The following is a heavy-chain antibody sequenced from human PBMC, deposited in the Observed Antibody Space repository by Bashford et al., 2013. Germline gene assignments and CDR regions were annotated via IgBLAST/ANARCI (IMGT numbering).Heavy chain of an antibody. CDR3: ARHQGVLPLPQYGMDV. CDR1: GYNFPTYW. D-gene: IGHD2/OR15-2a*01. Sequence: GESLKISCKDSGYNFPTYWIAWVRQMPGKGLEWMGIFDPGDYDIRYSPSFQGQVTISADKSINTVYLQWNSLKASDTAMYYCARHQGVLPLPQYGMDVWGQGTTVTVSS. CDR2: FDPGDYDI. V-gene: IGHV5-51*01. J-gene: IGHJ6*02.